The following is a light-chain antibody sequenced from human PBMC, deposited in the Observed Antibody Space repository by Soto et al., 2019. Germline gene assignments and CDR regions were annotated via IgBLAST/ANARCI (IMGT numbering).Light chain of an antibody. Sequence: DVVLTQSPLSLPVTLGQPASISCRSSQSLGNSDGNTFLNWFQQRPGQSPRRLIYDISKRDSGVPDRVIGSGSGTDVTLKITRVEAEDVGVYYCMQGVHWPPFTCGPGTKVDLK. CDR1: QSLGNSDGNTF. V-gene: IGKV2-30*01. J-gene: IGKJ3*01. CDR3: MQGVHWPPFT. CDR2: DIS.